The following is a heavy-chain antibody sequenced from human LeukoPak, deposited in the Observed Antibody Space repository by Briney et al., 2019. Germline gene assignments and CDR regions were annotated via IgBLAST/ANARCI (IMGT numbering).Heavy chain of an antibody. D-gene: IGHD6-6*01. V-gene: IGHV4-59*11. CDR1: GGSISSHY. CDR2: IYYSVST. CDR3: ARGILAARRGGDLDY. J-gene: IGHJ4*02. Sequence: PSETPSLTCTVSGGSISSHYWSWIRQPPGKGLEWIGYIYYSVSTNYNPSLKSRVTISVDTSKNQFPLKLSSVTAAATAVYYCARGILAARRGGDLDYWGQGTLVTVSS.